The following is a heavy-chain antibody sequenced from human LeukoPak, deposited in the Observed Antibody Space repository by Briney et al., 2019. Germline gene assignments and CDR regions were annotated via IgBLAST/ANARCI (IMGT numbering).Heavy chain of an antibody. J-gene: IGHJ5*02. CDR2: INHSGST. Sequence: SETLSLTCAVYGGSFSGYYWSWIRQPPGKGLEWIGEINHSGSTNYNPSLKSRVTISVDTSKNQFSLKLSSVTAADTAVYYCAAQYYDILTGYYRKSAFDPWGQGTLVTVSS. D-gene: IGHD3-9*01. V-gene: IGHV4-34*01. CDR1: GGSFSGYY. CDR3: AAQYYDILTGYYRKSAFDP.